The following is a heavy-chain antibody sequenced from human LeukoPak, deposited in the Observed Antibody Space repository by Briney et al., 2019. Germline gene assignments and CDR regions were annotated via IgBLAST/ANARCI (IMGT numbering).Heavy chain of an antibody. CDR2: IYSGGST. D-gene: IGHD2-15*01. J-gene: IGHJ1*01. CDR1: GFSVSNNY. V-gene: IGHV3-66*01. CDR3: ASDSYSPECFQH. Sequence: PGGSLRLSCAASGFSVSNNYMSWVRPAPGKGLEWVSVIYSGGSTFYADSVKGRFTISRDNSKNTLYLQMNSLRAEDTAVYYCASDSYSPECFQHWGQGTLVTVSS.